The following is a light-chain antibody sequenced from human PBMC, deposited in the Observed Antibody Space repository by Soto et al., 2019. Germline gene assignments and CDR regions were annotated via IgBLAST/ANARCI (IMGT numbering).Light chain of an antibody. Sequence: DIQMTQSPSSLSASVGDRVTITCRTSQSITNFLSWYQHKPGKAPNLLIYFASSLQSGVPSRFSGSGSGTDFTLTISSLQPEDFATYYCQQSYSTPYTFGQGTKLQIK. V-gene: IGKV1-39*01. CDR2: FAS. CDR1: QSITNF. J-gene: IGKJ2*01. CDR3: QQSYSTPYT.